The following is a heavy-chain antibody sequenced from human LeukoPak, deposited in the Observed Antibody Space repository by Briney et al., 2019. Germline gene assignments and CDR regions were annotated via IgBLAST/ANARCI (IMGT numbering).Heavy chain of an antibody. CDR3: ARHYGGTFFDY. D-gene: IGHD4-23*01. Sequence: GASVKVSCKASGYTFTTYGISWVRQAPGQGLEWMGWISAYSGSTNYAQNLQGRGTMTTDTSTSTAYMELRSLRPDDTAVYYCARHYGGTFFDYWGQGTLVTVSS. CDR2: ISAYSGST. V-gene: IGHV1-18*01. CDR1: GYTFTTYG. J-gene: IGHJ4*02.